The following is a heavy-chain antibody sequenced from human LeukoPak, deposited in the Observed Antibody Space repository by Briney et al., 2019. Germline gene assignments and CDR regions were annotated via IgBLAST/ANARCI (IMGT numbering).Heavy chain of an antibody. V-gene: IGHV4-4*07. CDR3: ARDRGHYSSSWYTWFDP. CDR1: GDSISNYY. D-gene: IGHD6-13*01. Sequence: SETLSLTCTVSGDSISNYYWSWIRQPAGKGLEWIGRIYTSGSTNYNPSLKSRVTVSVDTSKNQFSLKLSSLTAADTAVYYCARDRGHYSSSWYTWFDPWGQGTLVTVSS. J-gene: IGHJ5*02. CDR2: IYTSGST.